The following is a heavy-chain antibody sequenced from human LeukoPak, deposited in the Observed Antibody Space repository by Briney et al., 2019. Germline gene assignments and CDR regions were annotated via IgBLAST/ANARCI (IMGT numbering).Heavy chain of an antibody. CDR3: TRYTAMVYYYYMDV. J-gene: IGHJ6*03. V-gene: IGHV4-34*01. CDR2: INHSGST. Sequence: SETLSLTCAVYGGSFSGYYWSWIRQPPGKGLEWIGEINHSGSTNYNPSLKSRVTISVDTSKNQFSLKLSSVTAADTAVYYCTRYTAMVYYYYMDVWGKGTTVTVSS. D-gene: IGHD5-18*01. CDR1: GGSFSGYY.